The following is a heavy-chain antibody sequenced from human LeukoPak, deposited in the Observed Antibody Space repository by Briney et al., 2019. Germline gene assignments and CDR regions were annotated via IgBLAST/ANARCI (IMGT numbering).Heavy chain of an antibody. Sequence: GGSLRLSCAASGFTFSDYYMSWIRRAPGKGLEWVSYISSSGSNIYYVDSVKGRFTISRDNAKNSLYLQMNSLRAEDTAVYYWARGRSGVVVEDWGQGTLVAVSS. D-gene: IGHD3-3*01. J-gene: IGHJ4*02. CDR3: ARGRSGVVVED. CDR2: ISSSGSNI. V-gene: IGHV3-11*04. CDR1: GFTFSDYY.